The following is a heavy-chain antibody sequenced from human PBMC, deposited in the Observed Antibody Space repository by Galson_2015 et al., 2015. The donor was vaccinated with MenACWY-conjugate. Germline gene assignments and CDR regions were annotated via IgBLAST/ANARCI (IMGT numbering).Heavy chain of an antibody. CDR2: IYYSGST. Sequence: SEPLSLTCTVSGGSISSSSYYWGWIRQPPGKGLEWIGSIYYSGSTYYNPSLKSRVNISVDTSKNHFSLKLSSVTAADTAVYYCARQNGGNSAFLTGWYFQHWGQGTLVTVSS. CDR3: ARQNGGNSAFLTGWYFQH. CDR1: GGSISSSSYY. V-gene: IGHV4-39*01. J-gene: IGHJ1*01. D-gene: IGHD4-23*01.